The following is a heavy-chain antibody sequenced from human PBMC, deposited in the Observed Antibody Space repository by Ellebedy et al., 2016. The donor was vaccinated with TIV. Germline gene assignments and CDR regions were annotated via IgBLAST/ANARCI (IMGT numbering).Heavy chain of an antibody. CDR1: GFIFSGYW. CDR2: INSDGSDT. Sequence: GESLKISCEASGFIFSGYWMHLVRQAPGTGLVWVSRINSDGSDTAYADSVTGRFTIFRDDSKSTLYLQMNSLRAEDTAIYYCAKDHFKMNSNYDALDSWGQGTMVTVSS. V-gene: IGHV3-74*01. CDR3: AKDHFKMNSNYDALDS. D-gene: IGHD5-24*01. J-gene: IGHJ3*02.